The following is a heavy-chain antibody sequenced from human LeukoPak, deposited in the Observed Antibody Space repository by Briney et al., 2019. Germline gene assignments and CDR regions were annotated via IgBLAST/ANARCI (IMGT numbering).Heavy chain of an antibody. CDR3: ARVYYHDHSGYYFPPDY. D-gene: IGHD3-22*01. J-gene: IGHJ4*02. Sequence: ASVKVSCKASGYIFTGYYMHWVRQAPGQGLEWMGIINPSGGSTSYAQKFQGRVTMARDTSTSTVYMELSSLRSEDTAVYYCARVYYHDHSGYYFPPDYWGQESLVTVSS. CDR1: GYIFTGYY. CDR2: INPSGGST. V-gene: IGHV1-46*01.